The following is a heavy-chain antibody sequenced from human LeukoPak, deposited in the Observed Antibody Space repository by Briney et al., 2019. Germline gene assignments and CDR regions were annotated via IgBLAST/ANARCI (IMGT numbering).Heavy chain of an antibody. CDR1: GYTFTRYG. J-gene: IGHJ6*04. CDR2: ISAYNGNT. V-gene: IGHV1-18*04. D-gene: IGHD2-2*01. Sequence: ASVKVSCKASGYTFTRYGISWVRQAPGQGLEWMGWISAYNGNTNYAQKLQGRGTVTTDTSTSTAYMELRSLRSDDTAVYYCARDDADVVVPAAMRVGMDVWGKGTTVTVSS. CDR3: ARDDADVVVPAAMRVGMDV.